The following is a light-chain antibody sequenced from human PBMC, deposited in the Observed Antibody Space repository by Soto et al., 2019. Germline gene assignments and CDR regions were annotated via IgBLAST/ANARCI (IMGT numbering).Light chain of an antibody. CDR2: GAS. CDR3: QQYGSSPPWT. CDR1: QSVSNNY. Sequence: EIVLTHSPGTLSLSPGEIATLSCRASQSVSNNYLAWYQQKPGQAPRLLIYGASSRATGIPDRFSGSGSGTDFTLNISRLEPEDFAVYYCQQYGSSPPWTFGRGTKMDIK. J-gene: IGKJ1*01. V-gene: IGKV3-20*01.